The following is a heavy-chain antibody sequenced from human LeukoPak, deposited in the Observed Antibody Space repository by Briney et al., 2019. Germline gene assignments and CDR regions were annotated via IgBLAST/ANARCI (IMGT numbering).Heavy chain of an antibody. Sequence: PSGTLSLTCAVSGGSISSSNWWTWVRQPPGKGLEWIGEISSHSGSANYNPSLMRRVTISVDKSKNQFSLRLNSVTAADTAVYYCARSTRHIAPAVHGPYDSWGQGTLVTVSS. V-gene: IGHV4-4*02. CDR2: ISSHSGSA. D-gene: IGHD6-13*01. CDR3: ARSTRHIAPAVHGPYDS. J-gene: IGHJ4*02. CDR1: GGSISSSNW.